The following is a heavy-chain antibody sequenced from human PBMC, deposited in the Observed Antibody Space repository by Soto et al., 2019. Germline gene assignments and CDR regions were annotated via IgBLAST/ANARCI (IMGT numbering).Heavy chain of an antibody. J-gene: IGHJ4*02. Sequence: ASVKVSRKASGYTFTGYYLHWVRQAPGQGLEWMGWINPNSGGTNYAQKFQGRVTMARDTSISTAYMELSRLRSDDTAVYYRARGRTGTTSYFDYWGQGNLVTVSS. V-gene: IGHV1-2*02. CDR2: INPNSGGT. CDR3: ARGRTGTTSYFDY. CDR1: GYTFTGYY. D-gene: IGHD1-1*01.